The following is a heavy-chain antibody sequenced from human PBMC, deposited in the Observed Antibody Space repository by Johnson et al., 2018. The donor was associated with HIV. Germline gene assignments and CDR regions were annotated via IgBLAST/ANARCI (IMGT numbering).Heavy chain of an antibody. CDR3: ASEAGGPVVPITMVRGVAFDI. CDR2: SDSGGST. J-gene: IGHJ3*02. D-gene: IGHD3-10*01. Sequence: VQLVESGGGFVHPGGSLRLSCAASGFTVSSNYMSWVRQAPGKGLAWVSGISDSGGSTHYADSVKGRFTISRDHSKTTVDLEMNSLRAEDTAVYYCASEAGGPVVPITMVRGVAFDIWGQGTMVTVSS. CDR1: GFTVSSNY. V-gene: IGHV3-66*01.